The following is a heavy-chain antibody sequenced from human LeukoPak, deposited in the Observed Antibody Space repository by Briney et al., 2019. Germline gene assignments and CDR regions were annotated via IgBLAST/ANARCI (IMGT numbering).Heavy chain of an antibody. Sequence: SETLSLTCTVSADSISRGSYYWTWIRQPAGKGLEWIGHIYTSGSTNYNPSLKSRVTISVDTSKNQFSLKLSSVTAADTAVYYCAREFSYWGQGTLVTISS. V-gene: IGHV4-61*09. CDR1: ADSISRGSYY. J-gene: IGHJ4*02. CDR2: IYTSGST. CDR3: AREFSY.